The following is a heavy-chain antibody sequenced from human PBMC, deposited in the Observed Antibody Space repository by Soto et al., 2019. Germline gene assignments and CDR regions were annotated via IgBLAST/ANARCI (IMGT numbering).Heavy chain of an antibody. Sequence: GGSLRLSCAASGFTFSTYAMSWVRQAPGKGLEWVANITNDGGEKYHVDSVKGRFTISRDNAKNSLSLQMNSLRAEDTAVYYCARGIAARPAPCDYWGQGTLVTVSS. J-gene: IGHJ4*02. CDR1: GFTFSTYA. V-gene: IGHV3-7*01. D-gene: IGHD6-6*01. CDR3: ARGIAARPAPCDY. CDR2: ITNDGGEK.